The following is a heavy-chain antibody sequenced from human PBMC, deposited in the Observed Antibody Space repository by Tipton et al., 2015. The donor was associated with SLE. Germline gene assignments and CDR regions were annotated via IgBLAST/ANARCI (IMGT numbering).Heavy chain of an antibody. V-gene: IGHV1-18*01. Sequence: QLVQSGSELKKPGASVKVSCKASGYTFSNYGFSWVRQAPGQGLEWMGWISAYNHNTYFEQRFQGRVTMSTDTSASTAYMELSRLTSEDTAVYFCAREESGGYWYHWGQVNLVTVSS. CDR2: ISAYNHNT. J-gene: IGHJ5*02. CDR1: GYTFSNYG. D-gene: IGHD5-12*01. CDR3: AREESGGYWYH.